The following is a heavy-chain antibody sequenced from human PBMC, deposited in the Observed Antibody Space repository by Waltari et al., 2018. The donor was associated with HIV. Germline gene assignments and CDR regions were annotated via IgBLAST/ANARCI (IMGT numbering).Heavy chain of an antibody. CDR1: GGSISSYY. J-gene: IGHJ4*02. D-gene: IGHD1-26*01. CDR2: IYYSGST. Sequence: QVQLQESGPGLVKPSETLSLTCTVSGGSISSYYWSWIRQPPGKGLEWIGYIYYSGSTNYNPSLKSRVTISVDTSKNQFSLKLSSVTAADTAVYYCARHQTYSGSYSPSRPFDYWGQGTLVTVSS. V-gene: IGHV4-59*08. CDR3: ARHQTYSGSYSPSRPFDY.